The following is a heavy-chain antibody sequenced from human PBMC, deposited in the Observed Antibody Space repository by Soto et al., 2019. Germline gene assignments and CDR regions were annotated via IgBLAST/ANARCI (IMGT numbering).Heavy chain of an antibody. V-gene: IGHV4-59*01. D-gene: IGHD6-6*01. CDR1: GLSISSYY. CDR3: ARTWLSSSDAFDI. J-gene: IGHJ3*02. CDR2: IYYSGST. Sequence: ETLSLTCTVSGLSISSYYWSWIRQPPGKGLEWTGYIYYSGSTNYNPSLKSRVTISVDTSKNQFSLKLSSVTAADTAVYYCARTWLSSSDAFDIWGQGTMVTVSS.